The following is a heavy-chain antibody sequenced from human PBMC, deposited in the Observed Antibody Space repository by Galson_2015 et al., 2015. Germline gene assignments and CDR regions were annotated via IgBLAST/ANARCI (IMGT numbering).Heavy chain of an antibody. D-gene: IGHD3-3*01. CDR2: ISGSGDRT. V-gene: IGHV3-23*01. CDR3: AKDRNVLRFLEWFHDY. Sequence: SLRLSCAASGFTFSSYTMSWVRQAPGKGLEWVSGISGSGDRTYYTDSVTGRFTISRDNSKNKVYLQMNSLRAEDTAVYYCAKDRNVLRFLEWFHDYWGQGILVTVSS. J-gene: IGHJ4*02. CDR1: GFTFSSYT.